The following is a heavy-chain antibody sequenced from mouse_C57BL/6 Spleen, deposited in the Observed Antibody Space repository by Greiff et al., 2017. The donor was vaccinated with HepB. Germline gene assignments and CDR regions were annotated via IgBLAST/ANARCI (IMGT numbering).Heavy chain of an antibody. Sequence: QVQLQQSGAELMKPGASVKLSCKATGYTFTGYWIEWVKQRPGHGLEWIGEILPGSGSTNYNEKFKGKATFTADTSSNTACMQLSSLTTEDSAIYYCARGAHYYGSSYAMDYWGQGTSVTVSS. CDR1: GYTFTGYW. CDR3: ARGAHYYGSSYAMDY. J-gene: IGHJ4*01. D-gene: IGHD1-1*01. V-gene: IGHV1-9*01. CDR2: ILPGSGST.